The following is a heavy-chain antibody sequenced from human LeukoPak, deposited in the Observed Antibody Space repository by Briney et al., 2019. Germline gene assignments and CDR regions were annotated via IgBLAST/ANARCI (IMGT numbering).Heavy chain of an antibody. V-gene: IGHV4-59*08. J-gene: IGHJ4*02. CDR2: IDFSGST. D-gene: IGHD3-22*01. Sequence: SETLSLTCSVSGGSISSYYWSWIRQPPGKGLEWIGSIDFSGSTKYNPSLKSRVTISVDTSKNQFSLKLSSVTAADTAVYYCARGSLEGVHKTLYYYDSSASYYFDYWGQGTLVTVSS. CDR1: GGSISSYY. CDR3: ARGSLEGVHKTLYYYDSSASYYFDY.